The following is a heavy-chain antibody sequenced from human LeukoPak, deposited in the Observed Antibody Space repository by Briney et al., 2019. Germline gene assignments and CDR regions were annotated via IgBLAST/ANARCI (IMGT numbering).Heavy chain of an antibody. CDR1: GGSFSGYY. J-gene: IGHJ4*02. Sequence: SETLSLTCAVYGGSFSGYYWSWIRQPPGKGLEWIGEINHSGSTNYNPSLKSRVTISVDTSKNQFSLKLSSVTAADTAVYYCARGDAGGPRAYSSSWYGRRYYFDYWGQGTLVTVSS. CDR3: ARGDAGGPRAYSSSWYGRRYYFDY. V-gene: IGHV4-34*01. CDR2: INHSGST. D-gene: IGHD6-13*01.